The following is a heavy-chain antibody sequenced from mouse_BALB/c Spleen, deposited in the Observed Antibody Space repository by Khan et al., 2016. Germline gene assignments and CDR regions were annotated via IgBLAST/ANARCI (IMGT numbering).Heavy chain of an antibody. CDR3: LRWGGWNFDV. V-gene: IGHV11-2*02. Sequence: EVQLLETGGGLVQPGGSRGLSCEGSGFTFSGFWMSWVRQTPGKTLEWIGDINSDDSAINYAPSIKDRFTIFRDNDKNTLYLQMNNVRSEDTATYFCLRWGGWNFDVWGAGTTVTVSS. CDR2: INSDDSAI. J-gene: IGHJ1*01. CDR1: GFTFSGFW.